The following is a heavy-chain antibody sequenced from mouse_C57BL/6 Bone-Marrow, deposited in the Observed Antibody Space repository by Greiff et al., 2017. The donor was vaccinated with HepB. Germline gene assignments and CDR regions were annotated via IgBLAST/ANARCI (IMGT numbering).Heavy chain of an antibody. Sequence: EVKLMESGGGLVKPGGSLKLSCAASGFTFSSYAMSWVRQTPEKRLEWVATISDGGSYTYYPDNVKGRFTISRDNAKNNLYLQMSHLKSEDTAMYYCGREGNYYGSNSFYYAMDYWGPGTSVTVSS. CDR3: GREGNYYGSNSFYYAMDY. CDR1: GFTFSSYA. D-gene: IGHD1-1*01. J-gene: IGHJ4*01. V-gene: IGHV5-4*01. CDR2: ISDGGSYT.